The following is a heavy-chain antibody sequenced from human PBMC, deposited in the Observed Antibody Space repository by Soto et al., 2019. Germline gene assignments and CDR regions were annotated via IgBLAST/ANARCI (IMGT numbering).Heavy chain of an antibody. CDR2: INGDGSST. D-gene: IGHD6-13*01. Sequence: EVQLVESGGDLVQPGGSLRLSCAASGFTFSNYWMHWVRQAPGKGLVWVSRINGDGSSTTYADSVKGRFTISRDNAKNTLYLQMNSLRADDTAVSFCARDSVGSSWPPPFDYWGQGTLVSVSS. J-gene: IGHJ4*02. V-gene: IGHV3-74*01. CDR3: ARDSVGSSWPPPFDY. CDR1: GFTFSNYW.